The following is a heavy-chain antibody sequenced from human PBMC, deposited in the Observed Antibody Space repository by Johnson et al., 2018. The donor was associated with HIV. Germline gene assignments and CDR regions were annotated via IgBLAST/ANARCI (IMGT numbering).Heavy chain of an antibody. D-gene: IGHD2/OR15-2a*01. CDR3: ATPRIPTDRAFDI. CDR2: ISYDGTNE. J-gene: IGHJ3*02. CDR1: GFTFNDYG. Sequence: QVQLVESGGGVVRPGRSLRLSCAASGFTFNDYGMHWVRQAPGKGLEWVAVISYDGTNEYYADSVKGRFTISRDNSKNTLYLQMNSLRAEDTAVYYCATPRIPTDRAFDIWGQGTMVTVSS. V-gene: IGHV3-30*14.